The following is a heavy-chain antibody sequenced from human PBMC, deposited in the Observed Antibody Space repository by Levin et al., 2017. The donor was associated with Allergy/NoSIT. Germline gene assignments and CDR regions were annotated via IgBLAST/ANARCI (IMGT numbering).Heavy chain of an antibody. J-gene: IGHJ6*02. CDR3: ARDRDYDVSTAYLGGVVRHYYYYGMDV. V-gene: IGHV3-15*07. CDR2: IKSRGGGGTA. Sequence: GGSLRLSCAASGLSFIHTWMNWVRQAPGKGLEWVGRIKSRGGGGTADYAAPVEGRFTISRDDSTNTLYLQMNSLKPEDTAVYYCARDRDYDVSTAYLGGVVRHYYYYGMDVWGQGTTVTVSS. D-gene: IGHD3-9*01. CDR1: GLSFIHTW.